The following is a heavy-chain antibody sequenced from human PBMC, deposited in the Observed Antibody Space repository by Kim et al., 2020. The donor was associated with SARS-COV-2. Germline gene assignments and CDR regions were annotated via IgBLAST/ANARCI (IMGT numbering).Heavy chain of an antibody. CDR3: FRGTSYYYDTV. D-gene: IGHD3-16*01. J-gene: IGHJ4*02. V-gene: IGHV4-30-4*01. CDR1: GGSVYSGDYY. Sequence: SETLSLTCLVSGGSVYSGDYYWTWIRQPPGQGLEWIGYIHYNGNTYYSPSLKSRLAIFAGTSGNSFSLELTSVTAADTAVYYCFRGTSYYYDTVWGRGTLVTVSS. CDR2: IHYNGNT.